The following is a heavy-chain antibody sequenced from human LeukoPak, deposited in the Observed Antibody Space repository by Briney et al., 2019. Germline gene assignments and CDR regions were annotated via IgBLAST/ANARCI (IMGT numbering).Heavy chain of an antibody. CDR1: GFTFSSYA. D-gene: IGHD6-19*01. Sequence: PGGSLRLSCAASGFTFSSYAMSWVRQAPGKGLEWVSAISGSGGSTYYADSVKGRFTISRENSKNTLYLQMNSLRAEDTAVYYCANNALAGVVFGYWGQGTLVTVSS. V-gene: IGHV3-23*01. J-gene: IGHJ4*02. CDR2: ISGSGGST. CDR3: ANNALAGVVFGY.